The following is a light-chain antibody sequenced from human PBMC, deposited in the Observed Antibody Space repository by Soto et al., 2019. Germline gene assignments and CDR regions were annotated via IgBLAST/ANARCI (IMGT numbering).Light chain of an antibody. Sequence: QLVLTQPPSASASLGASVKLTCTLSSGHNSYAIAWHQQQPEKGPLYLMKRNSDGSHSKGDGSPDRSSGSSSGAERYLTISTLQYEDEADYYCQTWSTDIRVFGGGTKLTVL. CDR1: SGHNSYA. V-gene: IGLV4-69*01. J-gene: IGLJ3*02. CDR2: RNSDGSH. CDR3: QTWSTDIRV.